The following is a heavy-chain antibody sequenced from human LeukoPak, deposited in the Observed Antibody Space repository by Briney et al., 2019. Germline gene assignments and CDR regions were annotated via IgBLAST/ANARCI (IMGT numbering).Heavy chain of an antibody. D-gene: IGHD4-23*01. J-gene: IGHJ3*02. CDR1: GFTFSSYW. Sequence: GGSLRLSCAASGFTFSSYWMSWVRQAPGKGLEWVANIKQDGSEKHYVDSVKGRFTISRDNAKNSLYLQMNSLRAEDTAVYYCARGDYGGNSYAFDIWGQGTMVTVSS. CDR3: ARGDYGGNSYAFDI. CDR2: IKQDGSEK. V-gene: IGHV3-7*05.